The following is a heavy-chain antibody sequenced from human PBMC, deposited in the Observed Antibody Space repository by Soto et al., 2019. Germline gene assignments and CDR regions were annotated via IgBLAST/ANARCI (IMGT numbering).Heavy chain of an antibody. CDR3: AKGPSDYDFWSGYFLSEALTGY. J-gene: IGHJ4*02. Sequence: EVQLLESGGGLVQPGGSLRLSCEASGFTFSSYAMSWVRQAPGKGLEWVSAISGSGGSTYYADSVKGRFTISRDNSKNTLYLQMNSLRAEDTAVYYCAKGPSDYDFWSGYFLSEALTGYWGQGTLVTVSS. D-gene: IGHD3-3*01. V-gene: IGHV3-23*01. CDR1: GFTFSSYA. CDR2: ISGSGGST.